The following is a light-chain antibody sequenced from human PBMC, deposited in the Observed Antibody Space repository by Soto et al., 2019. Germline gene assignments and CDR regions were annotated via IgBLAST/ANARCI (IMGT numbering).Light chain of an antibody. CDR3: QQYGSSPPLT. CDR1: QSVSSIY. V-gene: IGKV3-20*01. Sequence: EIVLTQSPGTLSLSPGERATLSCGASQSVSSIYLAWYQQKPGQAPSLLIYDASSRATGIPDRFSGSGSGTDFTLTISRLEPEDFAVYYCQQYGSSPPLTFGGGTKVEIK. J-gene: IGKJ4*01. CDR2: DAS.